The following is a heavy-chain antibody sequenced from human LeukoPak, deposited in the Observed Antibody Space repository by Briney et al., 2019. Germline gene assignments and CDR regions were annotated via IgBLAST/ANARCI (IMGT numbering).Heavy chain of an antibody. CDR1: GGSISSYY. J-gene: IGHJ4*02. CDR2: IYYSGST. V-gene: IGHV4-59*08. CDR3: ASSITTYGDYEN. D-gene: IGHD4-17*01. Sequence: PSETLSLTCTVSGGSISSYYWSWIRQPPGKGLEWIGYIYYSGSTNDNPSLKSRVTISVDTSKNQFSLKLSSVAAADTAVYYCASSITTYGDYENWGQGTLVTVSS.